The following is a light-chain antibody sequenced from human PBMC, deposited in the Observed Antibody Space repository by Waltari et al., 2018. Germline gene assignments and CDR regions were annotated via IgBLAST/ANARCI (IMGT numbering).Light chain of an antibody. CDR2: EVT. V-gene: IGLV2-8*01. CDR1: RSDVGAYNY. J-gene: IGLJ2*01. CDR3: SSYAGSNPVV. Sequence: QSALTQPPPASGSPGQSVTISCTGTRSDVGAYNYVSWYQQHPGKAPKLMIYEVTKRPSGVPDRFSGSKSGNTASLTVSGLQSEDEADYYCSSYAGSNPVVFGGGTKLTVL.